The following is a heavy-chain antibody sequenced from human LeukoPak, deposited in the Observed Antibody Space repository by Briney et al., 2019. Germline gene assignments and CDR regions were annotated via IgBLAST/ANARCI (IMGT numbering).Heavy chain of an antibody. D-gene: IGHD3-10*02. Sequence: GGSLRLSCAASGFTFSTYAMSWVRQAPGKGLEWVSALSPSGGVTYYEDSVKGRFTISRDNSKNTLYLQMNSLRAEDTAVYYCAKGVNYFVLEYWGQGTLVTISS. CDR2: LSPSGGVT. CDR3: AKGVNYFVLEY. J-gene: IGHJ4*02. V-gene: IGHV3-23*01. CDR1: GFTFSTYA.